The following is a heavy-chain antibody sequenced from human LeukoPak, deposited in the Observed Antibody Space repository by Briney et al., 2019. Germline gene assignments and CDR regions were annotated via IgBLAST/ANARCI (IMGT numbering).Heavy chain of an antibody. CDR2: ISSSSSTI. V-gene: IGHV3-48*04. CDR1: GFTFSSYS. CDR3: ARRRRGGDFDRQQLNDY. Sequence: GGSLRLSCAASGFTFSSYSMNWVRQAPGKGLEWVSYISSSSSTIYYADSVKGRFTISRDNAKNSLYLQMNSLRAEDTAVYYCARRRRGGDFDRQQLNDYWGQGTLVTVSS. D-gene: IGHD3-9*01. J-gene: IGHJ4*02.